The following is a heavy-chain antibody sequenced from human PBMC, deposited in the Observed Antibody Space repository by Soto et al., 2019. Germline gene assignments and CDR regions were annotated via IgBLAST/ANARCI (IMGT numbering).Heavy chain of an antibody. CDR3: ARVYYDSSGYYPRFDAFDI. CDR1: GFTFSSYG. CDR2: IWYDGSNK. V-gene: IGHV3-33*01. Sequence: GGSLRLSCAASGFTFSSYGMHWVRQAPGKGLECVAVIWYDGSNKYYADSVKGRFTISRDNSKNTLYLQMNSLRAEDTAVYYCARVYYDSSGYYPRFDAFDIWGQGTMVTVSS. J-gene: IGHJ3*02. D-gene: IGHD3-22*01.